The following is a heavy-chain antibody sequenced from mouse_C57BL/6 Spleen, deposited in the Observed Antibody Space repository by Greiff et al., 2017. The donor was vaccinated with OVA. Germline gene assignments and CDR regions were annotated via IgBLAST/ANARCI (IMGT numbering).Heavy chain of an antibody. CDR2: IYPGNSDT. CDR3: TRSDGYYGYAMDY. CDR1: GYTFTSYW. J-gene: IGHJ4*01. Sequence: DVQLQESGTVLARPGASVKMSCKTSGYTFTSYWMHWVKQRPGQGLEWIGAIYPGNSDTSYNQKFKGKAKLTAVTSASTAYMELSSLTNEDSAVYYCTRSDGYYGYAMDYWGQGTSVTVSS. V-gene: IGHV1-5*01. D-gene: IGHD2-3*01.